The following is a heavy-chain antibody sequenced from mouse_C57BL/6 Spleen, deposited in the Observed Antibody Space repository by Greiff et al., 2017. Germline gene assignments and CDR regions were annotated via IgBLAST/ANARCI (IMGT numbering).Heavy chain of an antibody. CDR1: GYTFTSYW. Sequence: VQLQQPGAELVKPGASVKLSCKASGYTFTSYWMHWVKQRPGQGLEWIGMIHPNSGSTNYNEKFKSKATLTVDKSSSTAYMQLSSLTSEDSAVYYCARGGLRRGGYYAMDYWGQGTSVTVSS. CDR2: IHPNSGST. CDR3: ARGGLRRGGYYAMDY. D-gene: IGHD2-4*01. V-gene: IGHV1-64*01. J-gene: IGHJ4*01.